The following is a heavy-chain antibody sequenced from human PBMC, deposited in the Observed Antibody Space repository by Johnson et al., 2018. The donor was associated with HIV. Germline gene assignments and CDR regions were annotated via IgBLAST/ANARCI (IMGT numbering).Heavy chain of an antibody. CDR2: ISYDGSNK. Sequence: VQLVESGGGVVQPGRSLRLSCAASGFTFSSYAMHWVRQAPGKGLEWVAVISYDGSNKYYADSVKGRFTISRDNSKNTLNLQMNSLRAEDTAVYYCARAGYGDPRRGDIWGQGTMVTVSS. J-gene: IGHJ3*02. V-gene: IGHV3-30-3*01. CDR1: GFTFSSYA. D-gene: IGHD4-17*01. CDR3: ARAGYGDPRRGDI.